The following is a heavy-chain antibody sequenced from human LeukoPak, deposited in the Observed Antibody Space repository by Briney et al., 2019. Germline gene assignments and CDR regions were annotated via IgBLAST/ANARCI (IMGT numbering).Heavy chain of an antibody. CDR3: ARGRYYGSGRPFDY. CDR2: INHSGST. J-gene: IGHJ4*02. V-gene: IGHV4-34*01. Sequence: SETLSLTCAVYGGSFSGYYWSWIRQPPGKGLEWIGEINHSGSTNYNPSLKSRVTISVDTSKNQFSLKLSSVTAADTAVYYCARGRYYGSGRPFDYWGQGTPVTVSS. D-gene: IGHD3-10*01. CDR1: GGSFSGYY.